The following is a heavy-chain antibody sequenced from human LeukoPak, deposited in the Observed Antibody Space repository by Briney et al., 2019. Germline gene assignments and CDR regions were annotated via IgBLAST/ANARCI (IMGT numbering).Heavy chain of an antibody. Sequence: GGSLRLSCAASRFTFSSYAMSWVRQAPGKGLEWVSAISGSGGSTYYADSVKGRFTISRDNSKNTLYLQMNSLRAEDTAVYYCAKDSYSSSWYPSDPFSLYYYGMDVWGQGTTVTVSS. CDR1: RFTFSSYA. CDR3: AKDSYSSSWYPSDPFSLYYYGMDV. CDR2: ISGSGGST. V-gene: IGHV3-23*01. D-gene: IGHD6-13*01. J-gene: IGHJ6*02.